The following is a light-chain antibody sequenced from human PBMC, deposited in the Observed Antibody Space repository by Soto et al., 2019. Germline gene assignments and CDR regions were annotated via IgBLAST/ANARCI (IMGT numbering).Light chain of an antibody. J-gene: IGKJ2*01. CDR1: QSVSSSY. CDR2: GAS. V-gene: IGKV3-20*01. Sequence: EIVLTQSPGTLSLSPGERATLSCRASQSVSSSYLAWYQQKPGQAPRLLIYGASSRATGIPDRFSGSGSGTDLTLIISRLEPEDFAVYSCQQYGSSPLYTFGQGTKLDIK. CDR3: QQYGSSPLYT.